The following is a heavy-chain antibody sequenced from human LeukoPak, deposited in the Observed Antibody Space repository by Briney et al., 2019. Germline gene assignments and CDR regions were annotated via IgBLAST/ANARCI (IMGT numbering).Heavy chain of an antibody. V-gene: IGHV1-18*01. Sequence: GASVKVSCKASGYTFTSYGISWVRQAPGQGLEWMGWISAYNGNTNYAQKLQGRVTMTTDTSTSTAYMELRSLRSDDTAVYYCARVKSYVPRYYYYYYMDVWGKGTTVTVSS. CDR3: ARVKSYVPRYYYYYYMDV. CDR2: ISAYNGNT. J-gene: IGHJ6*03. CDR1: GYTFTSYG. D-gene: IGHD3-16*01.